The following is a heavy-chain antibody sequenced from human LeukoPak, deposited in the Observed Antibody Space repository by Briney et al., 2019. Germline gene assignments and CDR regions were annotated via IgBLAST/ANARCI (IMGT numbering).Heavy chain of an antibody. Sequence: GGSLRLSCAASGFTFSTFAMVWVRQPPGKGLEWVSSIFPSGGEIHYADSVRGRFTISRDNSKSTLSLQMNSLRAEDTAIYYCARDSSGWYHWFDPWGQGTLVTVSS. D-gene: IGHD6-19*01. CDR2: IFPSGGEI. CDR3: ARDSSGWYHWFDP. CDR1: GFTFSTFA. V-gene: IGHV3-23*01. J-gene: IGHJ5*02.